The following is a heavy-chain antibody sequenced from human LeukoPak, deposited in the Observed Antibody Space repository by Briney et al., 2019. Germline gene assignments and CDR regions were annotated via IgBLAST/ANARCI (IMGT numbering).Heavy chain of an antibody. CDR2: ISAYNGNT. Sequence: ASVKVSCKASGYTFTRYGISWVRQAPGQGVEWMGWISAYNGNTNYAQKLQGGVTMTTVTSTSTAYMELRSLRSDDTAVYYCARGADQLVPYYFDYWGLGTLVTVSS. CDR1: GYTFTRYG. J-gene: IGHJ4*02. CDR3: ARGADQLVPYYFDY. V-gene: IGHV1-18*01. D-gene: IGHD1-1*01.